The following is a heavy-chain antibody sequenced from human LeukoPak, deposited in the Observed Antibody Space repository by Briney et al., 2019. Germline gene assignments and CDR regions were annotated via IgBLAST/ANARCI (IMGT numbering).Heavy chain of an antibody. Sequence: GGSLRLSCVASGFTFSSYAMSWVRQAPGKGLEWVSTISSSGGSTYYADSVKGRFTISRDNSKNTLNLQMNGLRAEDTAVYYCAKGEYSYGYLFDYWGRGTLDPVSS. D-gene: IGHD5-18*01. CDR3: AKGEYSYGYLFDY. CDR2: ISSSGGST. J-gene: IGHJ4*02. CDR1: GFTFSSYA. V-gene: IGHV3-23*01.